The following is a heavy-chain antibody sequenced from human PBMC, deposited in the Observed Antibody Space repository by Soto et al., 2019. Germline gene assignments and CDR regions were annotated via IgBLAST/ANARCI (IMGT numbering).Heavy chain of an antibody. CDR1: GFTFSSYW. D-gene: IGHD3-3*01. J-gene: IGHJ6*02. CDR3: ARDGRVVRFLEWLSKPDYYYYGMDV. Sequence: PGGSLSLSCAASGFTFSSYWMSWVRQAPGKGLEWVANIKQDGSEKYYVDAVKGRFTISRDNAKNSLYLQMNSLRAEDTAVYYCARDGRVVRFLEWLSKPDYYYYGMDVWGQGTTVTVSS. CDR2: IKQDGSEK. V-gene: IGHV3-7*03.